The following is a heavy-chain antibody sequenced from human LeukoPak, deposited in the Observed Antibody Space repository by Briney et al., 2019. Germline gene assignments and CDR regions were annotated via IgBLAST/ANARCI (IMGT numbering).Heavy chain of an antibody. V-gene: IGHV3-21*01. J-gene: IGHJ4*02. CDR3: AHSSGYAYGLDY. D-gene: IGHD5-18*01. CDR1: GFTFKTYN. Sequence: GGSLRLSCATSGFTFKTYNMNWVRQAPGKGLEWVSSISSSSIYIYYADSLKGRFTISRDNAKNSLYLQMNSLRAEDTAVYYCAHSSGYAYGLDYWGQGTLVTVSS. CDR2: ISSSSIYI.